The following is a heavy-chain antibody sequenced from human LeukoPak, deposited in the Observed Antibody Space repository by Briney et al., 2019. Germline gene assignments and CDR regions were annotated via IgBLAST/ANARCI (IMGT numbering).Heavy chain of an antibody. CDR1: GFTFSSYG. J-gene: IGHJ4*02. CDR2: ISYDGSNK. CDR3: AKVFRVATITLCDY. Sequence: GRSLRLSCAASGFTFSSYGMHWVRQAPGKGLEWVAVISYDGSNKYYADSVKGRFTIPRDNSKNTLYLQMNSLRAEDTAVYYCAKVFRVATITLCDYWGQGTLVTVSS. V-gene: IGHV3-30*18. D-gene: IGHD5-12*01.